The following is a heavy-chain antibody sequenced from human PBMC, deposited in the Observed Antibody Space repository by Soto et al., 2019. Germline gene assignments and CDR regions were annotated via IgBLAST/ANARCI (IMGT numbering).Heavy chain of an antibody. CDR1: GFTFSSYA. CDR2: ISGSGGST. Sequence: EVQLLESGGGLVQPGGSLRLSCAASGFTFSSYAMSWVRQAPGKGLEWVSAISGSGGSTYYADSVKGRFTISRDNSKNTLYLQMNSLRAEDTAVYYCANIGDYSLRLASIDYWGQGTLVTVSS. V-gene: IGHV3-23*01. CDR3: ANIGDYSLRLASIDY. D-gene: IGHD4-17*01. J-gene: IGHJ4*02.